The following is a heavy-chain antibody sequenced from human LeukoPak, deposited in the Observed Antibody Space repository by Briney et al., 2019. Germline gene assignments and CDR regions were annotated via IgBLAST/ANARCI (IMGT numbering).Heavy chain of an antibody. CDR1: GFTFSSYS. J-gene: IGHJ3*02. V-gene: IGHV3-21*04. CDR2: ISSSSSYI. D-gene: IGHD2-15*01. Sequence: GGSLRLSCAASGFTFSSYSMNWVRQAPGKGLEWVSSISSSSSYIYYADSVKGRFTISRDNAKNSLYLQMNSLRAEDTALYYCAKATRGYCSGGSCADAFDIWGQGTMVTVSS. CDR3: AKATRGYCSGGSCADAFDI.